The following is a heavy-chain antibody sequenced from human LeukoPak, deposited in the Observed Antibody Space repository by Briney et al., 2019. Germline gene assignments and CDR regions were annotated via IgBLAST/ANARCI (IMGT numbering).Heavy chain of an antibody. CDR2: ISSSSSYI. J-gene: IGHJ4*02. Sequence: PGGSLRLSCAASGLSFSSYSMNWVRQAPGKGLEWVSSISSSSSYIYYADSVKGRFTISRDNAKNSLYLQMNSLRAECTAVYYCARALGYCSSTSCKPINFDYWGQGTLVTVSS. V-gene: IGHV3-21*01. CDR3: ARALGYCSSTSCKPINFDY. D-gene: IGHD2-2*01. CDR1: GLSFSSYS.